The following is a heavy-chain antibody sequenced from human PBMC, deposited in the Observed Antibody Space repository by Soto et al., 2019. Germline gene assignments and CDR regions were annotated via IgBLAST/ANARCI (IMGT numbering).Heavy chain of an antibody. CDR2: INAGNGNT. J-gene: IGHJ4*02. Sequence: ASVKVSCKASGYTFTSYAMHWVRQAPGQRLEWMGWINAGNGNTKYSQKFQGRVTITRDTSASTAYMELSSLRSEDTAVYYCARGPHCSSTSCYFDYWGQGTLVTVSS. CDR1: GYTFTSYA. V-gene: IGHV1-3*01. CDR3: ARGPHCSSTSCYFDY. D-gene: IGHD2-2*01.